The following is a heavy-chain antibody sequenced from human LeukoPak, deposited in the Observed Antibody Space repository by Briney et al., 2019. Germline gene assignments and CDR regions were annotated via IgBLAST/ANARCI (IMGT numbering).Heavy chain of an antibody. J-gene: IGHJ4*02. V-gene: IGHV1-18*01. CDR3: ARGYDILTGYSDLDY. CDR2: ISAYNGNT. CDR1: GYTFTSYG. Sequence: ASVKVSCKASGYTFTSYGTSWVRQAPGQGLEWMGWISAYNGNTNYAQKLQGRVTMTTDTSTSTAYMELRSLRSDDTAVYYCARGYDILTGYSDLDYWGQGTLVTVSS. D-gene: IGHD3-9*01.